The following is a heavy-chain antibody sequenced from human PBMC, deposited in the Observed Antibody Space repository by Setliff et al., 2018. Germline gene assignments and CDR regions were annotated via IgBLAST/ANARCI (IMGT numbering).Heavy chain of an antibody. D-gene: IGHD3-9*01. Sequence: ASVKVSCKASGYTFTSYGISWVRQAPGQGLEWMGWISAYNGNTNYAQKLQGRVTMTTGTSTSTAYMELRSLRSDDTAVYYCARAVTYYDILTGQHHYGAFDIWGQGTMVTVSS. CDR1: GYTFTSYG. CDR3: ARAVTYYDILTGQHHYGAFDI. V-gene: IGHV1-18*01. CDR2: ISAYNGNT. J-gene: IGHJ3*02.